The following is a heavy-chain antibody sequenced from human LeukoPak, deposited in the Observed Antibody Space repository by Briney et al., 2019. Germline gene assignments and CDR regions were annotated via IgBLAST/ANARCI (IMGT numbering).Heavy chain of an antibody. CDR2: IYTTGST. V-gene: IGHV4-61*02. D-gene: IGHD1-14*01. J-gene: IGHJ5*02. Sequence: SETLSLTCTVSGASINSDNYWSWIRQPAGKGLEWIGRIYTTGSTNYNPSLDSRVSISVDTSKNQFSLKLSSVTAADTAVYYCANGTNWFDPWGQGALVTVSS. CDR3: ANGTNWFDP. CDR1: GASINSDNY.